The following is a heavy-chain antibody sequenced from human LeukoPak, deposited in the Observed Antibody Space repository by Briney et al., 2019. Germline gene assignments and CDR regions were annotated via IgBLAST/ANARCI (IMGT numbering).Heavy chain of an antibody. V-gene: IGHV1-8*01. CDR3: ARTYYDYVWGSYRPIDC. D-gene: IGHD3-16*02. J-gene: IGHJ4*02. Sequence: ASVKVSCKASGYTFTSYDINWVRQATGQGLEWMGWMNPNSGNTGYAQKFQGRVTMTRNTSISTAYMELSSLRSEDTAVYYCARTYYDYVWGSYRPIDCWGQGTLVTVSS. CDR2: MNPNSGNT. CDR1: GYTFTSYD.